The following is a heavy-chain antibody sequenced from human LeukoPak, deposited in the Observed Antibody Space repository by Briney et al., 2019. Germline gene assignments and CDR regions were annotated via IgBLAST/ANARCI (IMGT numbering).Heavy chain of an antibody. V-gene: IGHV3-48*03. CDR1: GFTFSSYE. J-gene: IGHJ4*02. Sequence: GGSLRLSCAASGFTFSSYEMNWVRQAPGKGLEWVSYISSSGSTIYYADSVKGRFTISRDNSKNTLYLQMNSLRAEDTAVYYCARDVPIAVAGLVGFIADYWGQGTLVTVSS. CDR3: ARDVPIAVAGLVGFIADY. CDR2: ISSSGSTI. D-gene: IGHD6-19*01.